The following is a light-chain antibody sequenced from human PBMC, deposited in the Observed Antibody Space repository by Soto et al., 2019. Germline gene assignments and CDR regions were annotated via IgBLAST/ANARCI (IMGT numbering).Light chain of an antibody. J-gene: IGKJ5*01. CDR3: QQYNDWPPRIT. Sequence: IVLTQSPVTLSVSPGERATLSCSASHSVSSNLAWYQQKPGQAPRLLIYGASTRATGIPARFSGSGSGTEFTLTISSLQSEDFAVYYCQQYNDWPPRITFGQGTRLEIK. CDR1: HSVSSN. V-gene: IGKV3-15*01. CDR2: GAS.